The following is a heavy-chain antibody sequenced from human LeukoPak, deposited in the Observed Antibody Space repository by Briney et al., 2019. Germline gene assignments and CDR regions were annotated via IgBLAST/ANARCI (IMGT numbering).Heavy chain of an antibody. CDR1: GFAFSSYG. CDR3: AKPPPDP. Sequence: TGGSLRLSCAASGFAFSSYGMHWVRQAPGMGLEWVAFIRYDGSNKYYADSVKGRFTISRDNSKNTLYLQMNSLRAEDTAVYYCAKPPPDPWGQGTLVTVSS. CDR2: IRYDGSNK. V-gene: IGHV3-30*02. J-gene: IGHJ5*02.